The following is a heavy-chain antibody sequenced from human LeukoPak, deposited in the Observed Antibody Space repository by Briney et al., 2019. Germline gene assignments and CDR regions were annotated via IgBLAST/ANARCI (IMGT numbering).Heavy chain of an antibody. V-gene: IGHV3-23*01. D-gene: IGHD5-24*01. J-gene: IGHJ4*02. CDR2: ISGSGGST. CDR1: GFTFSSYA. Sequence: GGSPRLSCAASGFTFSSYAMNWVRQAPGKGLEWVSAISGSGGSTYYADSVKGRFTISRDNAKNSLYLQMNSLRAEDTAVYYCARWLELMRNFDWWGQGTLVTVSS. CDR3: ARWLELMRNFDW.